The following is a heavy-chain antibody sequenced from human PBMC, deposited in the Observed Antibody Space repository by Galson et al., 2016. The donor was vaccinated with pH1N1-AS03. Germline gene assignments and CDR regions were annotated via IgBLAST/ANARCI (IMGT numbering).Heavy chain of an antibody. CDR1: GFTFNEYY. CDR2: ISSSGSNI. J-gene: IGHJ4*02. V-gene: IGHV3-11*01. D-gene: IGHD3-10*01. CDR3: GREGRGYYGSGSPY. Sequence: SLRLSCAASGFTFNEYYMSWIRQAPGKGLEWVAYISSSGSNIYYRDSVKGRFTVSRDNAKNSVYLQMDSLRLDDSAVYYCGREGRGYYGSGSPYWGQGTLVTVSS.